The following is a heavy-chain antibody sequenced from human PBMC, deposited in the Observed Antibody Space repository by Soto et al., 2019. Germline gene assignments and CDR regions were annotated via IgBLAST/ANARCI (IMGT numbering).Heavy chain of an antibody. CDR1: GYSFTNYW. D-gene: IGHD3-10*01. CDR3: AKAYGSGSYSAFDI. CDR2: IYPGDSDT. V-gene: IGHV5-51*01. J-gene: IGHJ3*02. Sequence: GESLKISCKGSGYSFTNYWIGWVRQMPGKGLEWMGIIYPGDSDTRYSPAFQGQGTISADKSISTAYLQWSSLKASHTAMYYCAKAYGSGSYSAFDIWGQGTMVTVSS.